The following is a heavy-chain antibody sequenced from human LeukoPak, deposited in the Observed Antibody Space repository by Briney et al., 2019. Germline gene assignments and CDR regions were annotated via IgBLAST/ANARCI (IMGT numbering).Heavy chain of an antibody. CDR1: GXSISTPGYY. Sequence: PSQTLSLTCTVSGXSISTPGYYWSWIRQHPGKGLEWIGYIYYSGSTYYNPSLRSRVTISVDTSKNQFSLKLSSVTAADTAVYYCANGGAYCGADCYLPAFGYWGQGTLVTVSS. J-gene: IGHJ4*02. CDR2: IYYSGST. D-gene: IGHD2-21*02. CDR3: ANGGAYCGADCYLPAFGY. V-gene: IGHV4-31*03.